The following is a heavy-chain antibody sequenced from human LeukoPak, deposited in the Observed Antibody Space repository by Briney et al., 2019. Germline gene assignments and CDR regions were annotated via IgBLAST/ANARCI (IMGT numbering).Heavy chain of an antibody. CDR2: ISSSSTYI. J-gene: IGHJ4*02. D-gene: IGHD3-22*01. CDR1: GFTFSTYS. Sequence: QTGGSLRLSCAASGFTFSTYSMNWVRQAPGKGLEWVSSISSSSTYISYADSVKGRFTISRDNAKSSLFLQMSSLRAEDTAVYYCARGNSSGYLYWGQGTLVTVSS. V-gene: IGHV3-21*01. CDR3: ARGNSSGYLY.